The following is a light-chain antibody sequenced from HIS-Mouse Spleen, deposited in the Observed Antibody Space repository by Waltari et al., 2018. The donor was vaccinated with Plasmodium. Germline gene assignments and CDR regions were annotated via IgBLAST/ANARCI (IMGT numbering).Light chain of an antibody. V-gene: IGLV3-10*01. CDR1: PLPKKD. Sequence: SSELTQPPSVSVSPGPTARNTCSGEPLPKKDTCWYQHKPGQAPWLVIYEDSKRPSGIPERFSGSSSGTMATLTIGGAQVEDEADYYCYSTDSSGNHRVFGGGTKLTVL. J-gene: IGLJ3*02. CDR3: YSTDSSGNHRV. CDR2: EDS.